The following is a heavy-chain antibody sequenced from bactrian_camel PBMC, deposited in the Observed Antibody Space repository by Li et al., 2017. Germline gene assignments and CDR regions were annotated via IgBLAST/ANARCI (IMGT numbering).Heavy chain of an antibody. D-gene: IGHD1*01. CDR1: IYPPHRDYC. J-gene: IGHJ4*01. Sequence: VQLVESGGGSVQAGGSLRLSCAVSIYPPHRDYCVAWFRQAPEAEREGVALINIRNEKSYADSVKGRFTISRDNAKKRLFLQMNSLKSEDTAMYYCAAAQSWRPETPCYGRADMRYWGQGTQVTVS. V-gene: IGHV3S66*01. CDR2: INIRNEKS. CDR3: AAAQSWRPETPCYGRADMRY.